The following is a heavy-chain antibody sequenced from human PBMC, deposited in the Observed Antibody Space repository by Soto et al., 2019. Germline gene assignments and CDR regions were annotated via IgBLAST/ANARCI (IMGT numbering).Heavy chain of an antibody. V-gene: IGHV3-49*03. D-gene: IGHD3-3*01. J-gene: IGHJ6*03. CDR2: IRSKAYGGTT. CDR3: TRVNTIFGVVILNYYYYYMDV. Sequence: GGSLRLSCTASGFTFGDYAMSWFRQAPGKGLEWVGFIRSKAYGGTTEYAASVKGRFTISRDDSKSIAYLQMNSLKTEDTAVYYCTRVNTIFGVVILNYYYYYMDVWGKGTTVTVSS. CDR1: GFTFGDYA.